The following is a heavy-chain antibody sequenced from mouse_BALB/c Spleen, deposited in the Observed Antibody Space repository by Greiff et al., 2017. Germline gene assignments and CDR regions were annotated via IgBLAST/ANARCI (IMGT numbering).Heavy chain of an antibody. Sequence: QVQLQQSGAELAKPGASVKMSCKASGYTFTSYWMHWVKQRPGQGLEWIGYINPSTGYTEYNQKFKDKATLTADKSSSTAYMQLSSLTSEDSAVYYCARGYGSSYFDYWGQGTTLTVSS. J-gene: IGHJ2*01. D-gene: IGHD1-1*01. V-gene: IGHV1-7*01. CDR1: GYTFTSYW. CDR3: ARGYGSSYFDY. CDR2: INPSTGYT.